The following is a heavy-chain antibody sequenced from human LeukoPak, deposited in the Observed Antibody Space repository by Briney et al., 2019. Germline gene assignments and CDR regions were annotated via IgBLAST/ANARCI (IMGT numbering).Heavy chain of an antibody. CDR1: GYTFTSYG. V-gene: IGHV1-18*01. CDR2: ISAYNGNT. Sequence: ASVKVSCKASGYTFTSYGISWVRQAPGQGLEWMGWISAYNGNTNYAQKLQGRVTMTTDTSTSTAYMELRSLRSDDTAVYYCARARRTMVRGVSYYMDVWGKGTTVTVSS. J-gene: IGHJ6*03. D-gene: IGHD3-10*01. CDR3: ARARRTMVRGVSYYMDV.